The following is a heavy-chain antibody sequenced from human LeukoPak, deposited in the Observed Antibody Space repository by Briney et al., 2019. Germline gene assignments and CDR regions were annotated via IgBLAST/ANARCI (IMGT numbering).Heavy chain of an antibody. CDR2: IKSKTDGGTT. J-gene: IGHJ4*02. CDR1: GFTFSNAW. D-gene: IGHD6-6*01. Sequence: PGGSLRLSCAASGFTFSNAWMSWVRQAPGKGLEWVGRIKSKTDGGTTDYAAPVKGRFTISRDDSKNTLYLQMNSLKTEDTAVYYCTTAPSSNSSSSDDYWGQGTLVTVSS. CDR3: TTAPSSNSSSSDDY. V-gene: IGHV3-15*01.